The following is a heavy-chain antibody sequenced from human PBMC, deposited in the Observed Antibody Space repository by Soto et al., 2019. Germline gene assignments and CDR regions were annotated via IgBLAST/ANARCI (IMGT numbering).Heavy chain of an antibody. J-gene: IGHJ5*02. V-gene: IGHV4-39*01. CDR2: IYYSGSS. Sequence: QLQLQESGPGLVKPSETLSLTCTVAGGSISSSSYYWGWIRQPPGTGLEWIGSIYYSGSSYYNPSLKSRVTISVDTSKNQFSLKLSSVTAADTAVYYCARQSSRATGGTSVDPWGQGTLVTVSS. CDR3: ARQSSRATGGTSVDP. D-gene: IGHD6-13*01. CDR1: GGSISSSSYY.